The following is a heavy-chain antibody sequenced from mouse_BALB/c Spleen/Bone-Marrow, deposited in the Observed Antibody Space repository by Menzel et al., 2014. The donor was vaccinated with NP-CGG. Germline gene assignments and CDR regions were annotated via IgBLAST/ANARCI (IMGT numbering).Heavy chain of an antibody. CDR2: IDPSSGYS. V-gene: IGHV1-4*01. J-gene: IGHJ1*01. D-gene: IGHD2-3*01. CDR3: APYDGYYNWYFDV. Sequence: VKLMESGAELAGPGASVKMSCKASGYTFTSYTTHWIKQRPGQGLEWIGYIDPSSGYSNYNQKFKDKATLTADISSSTAYMQLSSLTSEDSAVYYCAPYDGYYNWYFDVWGAGTTVTVSS. CDR1: GYTFTSYT.